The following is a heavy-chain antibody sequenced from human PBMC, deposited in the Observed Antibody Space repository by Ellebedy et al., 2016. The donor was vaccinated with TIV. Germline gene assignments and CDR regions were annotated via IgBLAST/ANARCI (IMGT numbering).Heavy chain of an antibody. J-gene: IGHJ4*02. CDR2: ISGSGRDA. Sequence: GESLKISCAASGFTFSYYAMSWVRQAPGKGLEWVAAISGSGRDAFYADSVQGRFTISRDTSTDALYLQMNSLRAEDTAIYYCAKSASETMVRGSDYWGQGTLVTVSS. V-gene: IGHV3-23*01. CDR3: AKSASETMVRGSDY. CDR1: GFTFSYYA. D-gene: IGHD3-10*01.